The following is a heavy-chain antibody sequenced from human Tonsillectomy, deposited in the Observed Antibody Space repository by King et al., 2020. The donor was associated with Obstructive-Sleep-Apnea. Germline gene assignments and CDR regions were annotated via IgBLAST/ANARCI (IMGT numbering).Heavy chain of an antibody. Sequence: VQLQESGPGLVKPSETLSLTCTVSGGYLSGFYWSWIRQPPGKGLQWIGYGYASGNSKYNPSLKSRVDISMDTSKNQFSLTLRSVRTDDTATYYCARGSVIIRLEYWGQGALVTVSS. D-gene: IGHD3-3*01. CDR1: GGYLSGFY. CDR2: GYASGNS. CDR3: ARGSVIIRLEY. J-gene: IGHJ4*02. V-gene: IGHV4-59*01.